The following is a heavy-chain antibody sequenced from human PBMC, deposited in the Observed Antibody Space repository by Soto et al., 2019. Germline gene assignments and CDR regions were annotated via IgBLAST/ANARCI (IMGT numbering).Heavy chain of an antibody. CDR2: IYYSGST. V-gene: IGHV4-59*08. CDR1: GGSIGSYY. J-gene: IGHJ4*02. Sequence: QVQLQESGPGLVKPSETLSLTCSVSGGSIGSYYWSWIRQPPGKGLEWIGYIYYSGSTNYNPSLKGRVPISVDTSKNQFSLKLSSVTAADTAVYYCARGGWSQIDYWGQGTLVTVSS. CDR3: ARGGWSQIDY. D-gene: IGHD3-3*01.